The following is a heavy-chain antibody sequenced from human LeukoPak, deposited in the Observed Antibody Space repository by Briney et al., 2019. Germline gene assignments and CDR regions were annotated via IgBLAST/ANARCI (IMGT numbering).Heavy chain of an antibody. J-gene: IGHJ4*02. CDR3: ARVEPTKSDDC. D-gene: IGHD1-14*01. CDR2: ISSSSSTI. CDR1: GFTFSTYS. V-gene: IGHV3-48*01. Sequence: GGSLRLSFAASGFTFSTYSMNWVRQAPGKGLEWLSYISSSSSTIYYADSVKGRFTISRDNAKNSLFLQMNSLRAEDTAVYYCARVEPTKSDDCWGQGTLVTVSS.